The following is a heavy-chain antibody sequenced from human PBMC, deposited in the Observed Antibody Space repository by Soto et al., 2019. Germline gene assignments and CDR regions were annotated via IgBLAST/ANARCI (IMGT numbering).Heavy chain of an antibody. J-gene: IGHJ6*02. CDR2: IIPIFGTA. D-gene: IGHD3-16*01. Sequence: QVQLVQSGAEVKKPGSSVKVSCKASGGTFSSYAISWVRQAPGQGLEWMGGIIPIFGTANYAQKFQGRVTITADESTSTAYMELSSVRSEDTDVYYCARETGGENYYYYGMDVWGQGTTVTVSS. CDR1: GGTFSSYA. V-gene: IGHV1-69*01. CDR3: ARETGGENYYYYGMDV.